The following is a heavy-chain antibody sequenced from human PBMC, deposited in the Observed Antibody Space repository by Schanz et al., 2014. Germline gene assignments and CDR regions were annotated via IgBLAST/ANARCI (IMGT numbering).Heavy chain of an antibody. D-gene: IGHD6-19*01. J-gene: IGHJ4*02. CDR1: GDSISSTSYY. V-gene: IGHV4-39*01. Sequence: QLQMQESGPGLVKPSETLSLTCSVSGDSISSTSYYWGWIRQPPGKGLEWIGSIYYSGSTYYNAPLKSRVTIPVDTSKTQFSLNLTSVTAADSAVYYCARLWGGWRIPDYWGQGTLVTVSS. CDR3: ARLWGGWRIPDY. CDR2: IYYSGST.